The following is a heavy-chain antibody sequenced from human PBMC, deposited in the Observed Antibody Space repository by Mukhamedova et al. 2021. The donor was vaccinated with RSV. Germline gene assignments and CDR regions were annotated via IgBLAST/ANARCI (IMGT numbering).Heavy chain of an antibody. CDR3: ARAASYGFGAYYIFEH. V-gene: IGHV1-18*01. D-gene: IGHD3-10*01. CDR2: ISGYDGDT. J-gene: IGHJ4*02. Sequence: EYMGWISGYDGDTNYPQTLQGRVTMTTDKSANTAYLELRSLRSDDTAVYYCARAASYGFGAYYIFEHWGQGTLVTASS.